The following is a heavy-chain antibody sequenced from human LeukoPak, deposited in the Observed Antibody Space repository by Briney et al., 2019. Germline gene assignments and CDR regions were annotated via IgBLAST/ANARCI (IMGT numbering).Heavy chain of an antibody. Sequence: GGSLRLSCAASGFTFTTYWINWVRQAPGKGLEWVAVINQDGSEKYYVDSVKGRFTISRDNAKNSLYLQMNSLRAEDTAVYYCARDRGSSGWFGFDYWGQGTLVTVSS. D-gene: IGHD6-19*01. V-gene: IGHV3-7*03. J-gene: IGHJ4*02. CDR3: ARDRGSSGWFGFDY. CDR2: INQDGSEK. CDR1: GFTFTTYW.